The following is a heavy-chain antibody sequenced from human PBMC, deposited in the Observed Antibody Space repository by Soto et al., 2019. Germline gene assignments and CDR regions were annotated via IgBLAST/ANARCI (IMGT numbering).Heavy chain of an antibody. J-gene: IGHJ5*02. CDR2: ISAYNGNT. V-gene: IGHV1-18*01. CDR3: ARGEHRSNWFDP. Sequence: ASVKVSCKASGYTFTNFGISWVRQAPGQGLEWMGWISAYNGNTNYAQKFQGRVTMTTDTSTSTAYMEVRSLRFDDTAVYYCARGEHRSNWFDPWGQGTLVTVSS. CDR1: GYTFTNFG.